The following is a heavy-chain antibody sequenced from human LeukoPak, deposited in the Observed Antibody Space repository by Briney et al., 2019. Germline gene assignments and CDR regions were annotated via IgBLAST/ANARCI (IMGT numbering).Heavy chain of an antibody. J-gene: IGHJ3*02. CDR3: AKEPLRGIVVVSDAFDI. CDR2: ISGSGGST. V-gene: IGHV3-23*01. CDR1: GFTFSSYA. D-gene: IGHD3-22*01. Sequence: PGGSLRLSCAASGFTFSSYAMSWVRQAPGKGLEWVSAISGSGGSTYYADSVKGRFTISRDNSKNTLYLQMNSLRAEDTAVYYCAKEPLRGIVVVSDAFDIWGQGTMVTVSS.